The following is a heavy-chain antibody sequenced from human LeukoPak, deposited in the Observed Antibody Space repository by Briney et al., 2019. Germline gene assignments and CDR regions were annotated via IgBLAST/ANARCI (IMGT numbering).Heavy chain of an antibody. CDR1: GYTFTSYA. CDR3: ARDRRDYYGSGSYYKPSFLVDY. CDR2: INTNTGNP. J-gene: IGHJ4*02. Sequence: ASVKVSCKASGYTFTSYAMNWVRQAPGQGLEWMGWINTNTGNPTYAQGFTGRFVFSLDTSVSTAYLQISSLKAEDTAVYYCARDRRDYYGSGSYYKPSFLVDYWGQGTLVTVSS. V-gene: IGHV7-4-1*02. D-gene: IGHD3-10*01.